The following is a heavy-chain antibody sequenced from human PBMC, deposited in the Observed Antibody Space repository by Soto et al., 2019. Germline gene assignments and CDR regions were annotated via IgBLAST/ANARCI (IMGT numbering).Heavy chain of an antibody. Sequence: PSETLSLTCTVSGGSISSGDYYWSWIRQPPGKGLEWIGYIYYSGSTYYNPSLKSRVTISVDTSKNQFSLKLSSVTAADTAVYYCARGNSPLTGPVTGFDPWGQGTLVTVSS. CDR1: GGSISSGDYY. CDR2: IYYSGST. D-gene: IGHD1-20*01. V-gene: IGHV4-30-4*01. CDR3: ARGNSPLTGPVTGFDP. J-gene: IGHJ5*02.